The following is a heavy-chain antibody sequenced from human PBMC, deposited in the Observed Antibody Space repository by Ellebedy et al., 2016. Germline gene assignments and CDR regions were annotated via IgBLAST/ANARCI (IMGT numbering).Heavy chain of an antibody. CDR2: IYYSGST. V-gene: IGHV4-30-4*01. D-gene: IGHD3-10*01. J-gene: IGHJ4*02. CDR3: ARGSPYYGSGSLDY. Sequence: SETLSLTXTVSGGSISSGDYYWSWIRQPPGKGLEWIGYIYYSGSTYYNPSLKSRVTISVDTSKNQFSLKLSSVTAADTAVYYCARGSPYYGSGSLDYWGQGTLVTVSS. CDR1: GGSISSGDYY.